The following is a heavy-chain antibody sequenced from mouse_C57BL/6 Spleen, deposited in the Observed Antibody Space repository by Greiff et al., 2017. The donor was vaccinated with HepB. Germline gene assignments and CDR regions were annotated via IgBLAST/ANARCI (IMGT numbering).Heavy chain of an antibody. Sequence: VQLQESGPELVKPGASVKISCKASGYSFTSYYIHWVKQRPGQGLEWIGWIYPGSGNTKYNEKFKGKATLTADTSSSTAYMQLSSLTSEDSAVYYCAHYYGSSYGWFAYWGQGTLVTVSA. D-gene: IGHD1-1*01. V-gene: IGHV1-66*01. CDR1: GYSFTSYY. CDR2: IYPGSGNT. J-gene: IGHJ3*01. CDR3: AHYYGSSYGWFAY.